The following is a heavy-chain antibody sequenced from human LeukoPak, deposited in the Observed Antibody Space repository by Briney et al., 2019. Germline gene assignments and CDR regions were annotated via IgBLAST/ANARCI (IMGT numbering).Heavy chain of an antibody. D-gene: IGHD6-13*01. CDR2: ISAYNGNT. J-gene: IGHJ4*02. CDR3: ARVSSSWRYLDY. CDR1: GYTFTSYG. V-gene: IGHV1-18*01. Sequence: ASVKVSCKASGYTFTSYGISWVRQAPGQGLEWMGWISAYNGNTNYAQKLQGRVTMTTDTSTNTAYMELRSLRSDDTAVYYCARVSSSWRYLDYWGQGTLVTVSS.